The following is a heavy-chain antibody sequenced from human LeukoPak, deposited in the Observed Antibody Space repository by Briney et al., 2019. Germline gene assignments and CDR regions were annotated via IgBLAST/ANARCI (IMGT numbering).Heavy chain of an antibody. CDR1: GVSFDDYY. D-gene: IGHD2-21*02. Sequence: SETLSLTCAVSGVSFDDYYWAWVRQTPGKGLEWIGEINHSGYTNDSPSLKSRVTLSIDTSGKQFSLNLRSVTVADAGIYYCTRMTAGHDYWGQGTLVTVSS. CDR3: TRMTAGHDY. V-gene: IGHV4-34*01. CDR2: INHSGYT. J-gene: IGHJ4*02.